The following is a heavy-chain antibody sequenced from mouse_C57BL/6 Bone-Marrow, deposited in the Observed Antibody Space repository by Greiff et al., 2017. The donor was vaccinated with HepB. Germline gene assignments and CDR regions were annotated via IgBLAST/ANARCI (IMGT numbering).Heavy chain of an antibody. V-gene: IGHV1-4*01. D-gene: IGHD1-1*01. CDR1: GYTFTSYT. Sequence: QVQLKQSGAELARPGASVKMSCKASGYTFTSYTMHWVKQRPGQGLEWIGYINPSSGYTKYNQKFKDKATLTADKSSSTAYMQLSSLTSEDSAVYYCAKGLFYYAMDYWGQGTSVTVSS. CDR3: AKGLFYYAMDY. CDR2: INPSSGYT. J-gene: IGHJ4*01.